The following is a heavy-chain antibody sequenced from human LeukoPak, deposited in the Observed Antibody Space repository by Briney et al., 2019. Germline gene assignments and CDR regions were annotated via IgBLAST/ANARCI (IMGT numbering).Heavy chain of an antibody. CDR1: GLTFRNYG. CDR2: ISYDGSDK. Sequence: PGGSLRLSCAASGLTFRNYGMHWVRQAPGKGLEWVAAISYDGSDKCYADSVQGRFTISRDNSKNTLYLQMSSLRAEDTAVYYCAKGPLHVSLVFDYWGQGALFTVSS. D-gene: IGHD4-11*01. V-gene: IGHV3-30*18. J-gene: IGHJ4*02. CDR3: AKGPLHVSLVFDY.